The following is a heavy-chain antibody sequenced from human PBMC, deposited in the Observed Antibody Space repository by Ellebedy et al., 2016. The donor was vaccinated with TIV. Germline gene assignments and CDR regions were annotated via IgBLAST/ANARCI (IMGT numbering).Heavy chain of an antibody. J-gene: IGHJ5*02. CDR2: IYYSGNM. CDR1: HGSITNYS. D-gene: IGHD1-26*01. V-gene: IGHV4-59*08. CDR3: ARFVKGGSYP. Sequence: MPSETLSLTCSVFHGSITNYSWSWFRQTPGKGLEWIGYIYYSGNMNYNPSLKSRVTIPVDTSKNQFSLNLRSVTAVDTAVYYCARFVKGGSYPWGQGTLVTVSS.